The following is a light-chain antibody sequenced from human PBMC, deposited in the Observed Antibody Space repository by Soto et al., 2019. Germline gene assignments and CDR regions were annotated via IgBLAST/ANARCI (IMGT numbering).Light chain of an antibody. CDR2: DVS. CDR1: QSVNNVY. J-gene: IGKJ2*01. V-gene: IGKV3-20*01. CDR3: QQSGTSPRT. Sequence: EIVLTQSPGTLSLSPGEGATLSCRASQSVNNVYLAWYQQKPGQAPRLLIYDVSSRATGIPDRFSGSGSGTDFTLTISRLEPEDFAVYYCQQSGTSPRTFGQGTKVDIK.